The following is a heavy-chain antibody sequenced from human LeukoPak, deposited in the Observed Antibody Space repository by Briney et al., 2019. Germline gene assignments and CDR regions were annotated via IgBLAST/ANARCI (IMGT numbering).Heavy chain of an antibody. V-gene: IGHV3-21*01. D-gene: IGHD6-19*01. J-gene: IGHJ4*02. CDR3: ARDKHSSGLIDY. CDR2: ISSSSSYI. Sequence: PGGSLRLSCAACGFTLSRYSMNWVRQARGKGVEWVSSISSSSSYIYYADSVKGRFTISRDNAKNSLYLQMNSLRAEDTAVYYCARDKHSSGLIDYWGQGTLVTVSS. CDR1: GFTLSRYS.